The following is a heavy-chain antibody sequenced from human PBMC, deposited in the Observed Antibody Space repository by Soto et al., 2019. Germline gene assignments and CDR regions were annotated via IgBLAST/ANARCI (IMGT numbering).Heavy chain of an antibody. CDR3: AGGPTGISDY. J-gene: IGHJ4*02. V-gene: IGHV4-39*01. CDR1: GGSIVSTSYY. D-gene: IGHD1-1*01. CDR2: VHYSGST. Sequence: SETLSLTCTVSGGSIVSTSYYWGWIRQSPGKGLEWIGSVHYSGSTYYNPSLESRFTMSLDTSKNQLSLKLSSVTAADTAVYYCAGGPTGISDYWGQGTLVTVSS.